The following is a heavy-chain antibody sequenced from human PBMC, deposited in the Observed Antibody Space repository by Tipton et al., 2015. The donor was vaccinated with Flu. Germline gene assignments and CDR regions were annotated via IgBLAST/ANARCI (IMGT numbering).Heavy chain of an antibody. CDR2: IYHTGST. D-gene: IGHD3-22*01. J-gene: IGHJ5*01. CDR3: AMYYYDSSAYYSQGWFDY. V-gene: IGHV4-38-2*01. Sequence: TLSLTCSVSGDSIASDYYWGWIRQPPGKGLEWIGNIYHTGSTYYNPSLRSRATISVDTSKNQFSLKLSSVTAADTAVYYCAMYYYDSSAYYSQGWFDYWGQGTLVTVSS. CDR1: GDSIASDYY.